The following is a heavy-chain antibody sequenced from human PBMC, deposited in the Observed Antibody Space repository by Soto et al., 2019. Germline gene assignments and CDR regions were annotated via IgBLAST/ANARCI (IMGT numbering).Heavy chain of an antibody. CDR1: GLTFSNYW. Sequence: EVQLVESGGGLVQPGGSLSLSCAASGLTFSNYWMTWVRQAPRKGLEWVANIKQDGSEKYYVDSVKGRSTISRDNAKNSVYLHMDSLRVEDTAVYYCARVEGGYYGSGSYGFDYWGQGSLATVSS. CDR2: IKQDGSEK. J-gene: IGHJ4*02. CDR3: ARVEGGYYGSGSYGFDY. D-gene: IGHD3-10*01. V-gene: IGHV3-7*01.